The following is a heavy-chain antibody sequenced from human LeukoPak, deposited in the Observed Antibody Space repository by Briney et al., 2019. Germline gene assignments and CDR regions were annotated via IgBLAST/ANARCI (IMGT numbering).Heavy chain of an antibody. J-gene: IGHJ4*02. CDR3: ARARYYYGSGSYEY. D-gene: IGHD3-10*01. V-gene: IGHV3-53*01. Sequence: PGGSLRLSCAASGFTVSSNYMSWVRQAPGKGLEWVSVIYSGGSTYYADSVKGRFTISRDNSKNTLYLQMNSLRAEDTAVYYCARARYYYGSGSYEYWGQGTLVTVSS. CDR2: IYSGGST. CDR1: GFTVSSNY.